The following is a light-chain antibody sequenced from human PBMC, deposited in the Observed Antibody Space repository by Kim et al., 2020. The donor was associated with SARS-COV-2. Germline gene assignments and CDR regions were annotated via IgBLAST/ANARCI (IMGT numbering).Light chain of an antibody. CDR1: QGVSSS. J-gene: IGKJ2*01. CDR3: QQRSDGNT. CDR2: DAS. V-gene: IGKV3-11*01. Sequence: LSWSPGERATLSCRASQGVSSSLAWYQQKPGQAPRLPIYDASNWATDIPARFSGSGSGTDFTLTISSLEPEDFAVYYCQQRSDGNTFGQGTKLEI.